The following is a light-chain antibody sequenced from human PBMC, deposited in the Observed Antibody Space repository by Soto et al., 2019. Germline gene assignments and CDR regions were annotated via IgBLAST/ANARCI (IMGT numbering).Light chain of an antibody. CDR2: DAS. Sequence: EIVLTQSPATLSLSPGERATLSCRASQSLSSYLAWYQQKPGQAPRLLIYDASNRATGIPARFSGSGSGTDFTLTISSLEPEDFAVYYCQQGSSWPRTFGPGTKVD. CDR1: QSLSSY. V-gene: IGKV3-11*01. CDR3: QQGSSWPRT. J-gene: IGKJ3*01.